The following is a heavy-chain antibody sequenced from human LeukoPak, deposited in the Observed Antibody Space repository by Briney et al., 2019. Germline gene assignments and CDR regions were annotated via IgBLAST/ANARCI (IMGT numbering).Heavy chain of an antibody. D-gene: IGHD1-14*01. CDR3: AKRSGSPHNFDY. CDR1: GFAFDAHA. Sequence: GGSLRLSCAASGFAFDAHAMNWVRQAPGKPLEWVSLISGDGGTTHYADSVGGRFTISRDSSRNSLYLQMKSLTTEDTALYYCAKRSGSPHNFDYWGRGTLVTVSS. V-gene: IGHV3-43*02. J-gene: IGHJ4*02. CDR2: ISGDGGTT.